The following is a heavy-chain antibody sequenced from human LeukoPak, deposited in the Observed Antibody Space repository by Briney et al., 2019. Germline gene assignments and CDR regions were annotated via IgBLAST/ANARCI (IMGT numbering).Heavy chain of an antibody. Sequence: SGESLKISCKGSGYSFTSYWIGWVRQMPGKGLEWMGIIYPGDSDTRYSPSFQGQVTISADKSISTAYLQWSSLKASDTAMHYCARLPGIAVAGTELDYFDYWGQGTLVTVSS. CDR3: ARLPGIAVAGTELDYFDY. CDR2: IYPGDSDT. CDR1: GYSFTSYW. J-gene: IGHJ4*02. D-gene: IGHD6-19*01. V-gene: IGHV5-51*01.